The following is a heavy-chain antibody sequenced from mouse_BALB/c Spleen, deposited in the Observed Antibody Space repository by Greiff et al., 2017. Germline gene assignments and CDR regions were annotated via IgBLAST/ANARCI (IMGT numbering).Heavy chain of an antibody. V-gene: IGHV2-2*02. CDR3: ARVYYRYDRDAMDY. Sequence: QVQLKESGPGLVQPSQSLSITCTVSGFSLTSYGVHWVRQSPGKGLEWLGVIWSGGSTDYNAAFISRLSISKDNSKSQVFFKMNSLQANDTAIYYCARVYYRYDRDAMDYWGQGTSVTVSS. CDR1: GFSLTSYG. CDR2: IWSGGST. J-gene: IGHJ4*01. D-gene: IGHD2-14*01.